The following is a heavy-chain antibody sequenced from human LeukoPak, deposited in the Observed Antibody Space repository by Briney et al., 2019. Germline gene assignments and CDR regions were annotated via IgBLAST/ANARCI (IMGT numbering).Heavy chain of an antibody. CDR1: GGSISSSSYY. CDR2: VYYSGST. V-gene: IGHV4-39*01. Sequence: SETLSLTCTVSGGSISSSSYYWGWIRQPPGKGLEWIGCVYYSGSTYYNPSLKRRVTISVDRSKNQFSLKLGSVTAADTAVYYCARHRQGQWLLTLVDYWGQGTLVTVSS. J-gene: IGHJ4*02. CDR3: ARHRQGQWLLTLVDY. D-gene: IGHD6-19*01.